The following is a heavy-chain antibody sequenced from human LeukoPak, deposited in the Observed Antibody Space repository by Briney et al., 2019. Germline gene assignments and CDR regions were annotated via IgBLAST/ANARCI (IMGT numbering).Heavy chain of an antibody. CDR1: GFTFSNYW. CDR3: AKGSSWAPIDY. CDR2: ISGSGGST. Sequence: GGSLRLSCAASGFTFSNYWMAWVRQAPGKGLEWVSAISGSGGSTYYADSVKGRFTISRDNSKNTLYLQMNSLRAEDTAVYYCAKGSSWAPIDYWGQGTLVTVSS. V-gene: IGHV3-23*01. J-gene: IGHJ4*02. D-gene: IGHD7-27*01.